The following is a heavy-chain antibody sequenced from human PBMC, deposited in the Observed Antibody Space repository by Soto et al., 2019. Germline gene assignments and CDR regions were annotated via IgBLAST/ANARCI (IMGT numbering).Heavy chain of an antibody. V-gene: IGHV1-69*01. Sequence: QVQLVQSGAEVKKPGSSVKVSCEASGGTFSSYAISWVRQAPGQGLEWMGGIIPIFGTANYAQKFQGRVTITADESTSTAYMELSSLRSEDTAVYYCARRRNTAMVTSPFDYWGQGTLVTVSS. J-gene: IGHJ4*02. D-gene: IGHD5-18*01. CDR3: ARRRNTAMVTSPFDY. CDR2: IIPIFGTA. CDR1: GGTFSSYA.